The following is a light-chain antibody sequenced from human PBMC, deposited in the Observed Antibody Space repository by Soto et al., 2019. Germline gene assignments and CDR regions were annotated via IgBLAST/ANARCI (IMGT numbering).Light chain of an antibody. CDR3: QKYNSAPWA. CDR2: TAS. V-gene: IGKV1-27*01. Sequence: DIEMTQSPSSLSASVGDRVTITCRASAVINSYLAWYQQKPGKAPKLLIHTASTLQSGVPSRFSGSGSGTDFTLTISSLQPEDVATYYCQKYNSAPWAFGQGTKVEIK. CDR1: AVINSY. J-gene: IGKJ1*01.